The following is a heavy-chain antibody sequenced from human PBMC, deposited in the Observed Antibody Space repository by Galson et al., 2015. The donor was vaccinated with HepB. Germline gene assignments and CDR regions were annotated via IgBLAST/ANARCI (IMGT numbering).Heavy chain of an antibody. J-gene: IGHJ3*02. CDR2: IYNSVTT. Sequence: TCTVSGGSISSSSYYWDWIRQPPGKGLEWIATIYNSVTTYYNPSLKSRVTISVDTSRNQFSLNLNSVTAADTAVYFCARHPLDSADGIAFDIWGPGTMVTVTS. V-gene: IGHV4-39*01. CDR1: GGSISSSSYY. D-gene: IGHD6-13*01. CDR3: ARHPLDSADGIAFDI.